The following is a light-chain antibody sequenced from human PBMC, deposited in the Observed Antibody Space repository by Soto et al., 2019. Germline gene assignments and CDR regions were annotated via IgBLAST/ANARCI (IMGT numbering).Light chain of an antibody. CDR1: QSVSSTY. V-gene: IGKV3-20*01. CDR2: GAS. CDR3: QQYAGSPLA. J-gene: IGKJ4*01. Sequence: EIVLTQSPGTLSLSPGERATLSCRASQSVSSTYLAWYQQRSGQAPRLLIYGASSRATGIQDRFSGSGSGTDFTFTISRLEPEDVAVYYCQQYAGSPLAFGGGTNVEIK.